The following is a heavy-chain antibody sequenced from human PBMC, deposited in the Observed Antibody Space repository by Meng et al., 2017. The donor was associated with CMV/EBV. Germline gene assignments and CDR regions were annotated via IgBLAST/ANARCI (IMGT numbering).Heavy chain of an antibody. Sequence: ASVKVSCKASGYTFTSYYMHWVRQAPGQGLEWMGIINPSGGSTSYAQKFQGRVTMTRDTSTSTVYMELSSLRSDDTAVYYCAREDYYGSGDDAFDIWGQGTMVTVSS. CDR1: GYTFTSYY. V-gene: IGHV1-46*01. D-gene: IGHD3-10*01. CDR2: INPSGGST. CDR3: AREDYYGSGDDAFDI. J-gene: IGHJ3*02.